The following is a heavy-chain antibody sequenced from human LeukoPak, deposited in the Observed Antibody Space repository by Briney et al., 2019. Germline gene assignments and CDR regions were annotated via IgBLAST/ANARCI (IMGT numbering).Heavy chain of an antibody. Sequence: GRSLRLSCVASGFNFNDYAMHWVRQAPGKGLEWVSGISWNSGTKDYADSVKGRFIISRDYAQRSLFLQMNSLVTEDTAFYYCAKAAADWYFDVWGRGTLVTVSS. CDR3: AKAAADWYFDV. CDR1: GFNFNDYA. J-gene: IGHJ2*01. D-gene: IGHD6-25*01. V-gene: IGHV3-9*01. CDR2: ISWNSGTK.